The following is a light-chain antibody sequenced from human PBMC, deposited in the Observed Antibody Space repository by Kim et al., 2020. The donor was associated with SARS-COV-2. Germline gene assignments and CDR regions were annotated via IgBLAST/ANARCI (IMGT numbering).Light chain of an antibody. CDR3: QQNGPSPLT. V-gene: IGKV3-20*01. CDR2: GAS. J-gene: IGKJ4*01. Sequence: EIVLTQSPATLSLSPGERAALSCRASQSVSSSYLAWYQQKPGLAPRLLIYGASSRATGIPDRCSGSGSGTDFTLTITRLEPDDFAVYYCQQNGPSPLTFGGGTKVDIK. CDR1: QSVSSSY.